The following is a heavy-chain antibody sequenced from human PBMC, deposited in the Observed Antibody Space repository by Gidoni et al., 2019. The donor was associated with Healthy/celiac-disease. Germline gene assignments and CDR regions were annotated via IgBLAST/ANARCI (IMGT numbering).Heavy chain of an antibody. V-gene: IGHV4-34*01. CDR2: INHSGST. CDR1: GGSFRGYY. Sequence: QVQLQQWGAGLLQPSETLSLPCAVYGGSFRGYYWSWIRQPPGKGLEGIGEINHSGSTNYNPSLKRRVTISVDTSKSQFSLKLSSVTAADTAVYYCARGGPLRWFDPWGQGTLVTVSS. CDR3: ARGGPLRWFDP. J-gene: IGHJ5*02.